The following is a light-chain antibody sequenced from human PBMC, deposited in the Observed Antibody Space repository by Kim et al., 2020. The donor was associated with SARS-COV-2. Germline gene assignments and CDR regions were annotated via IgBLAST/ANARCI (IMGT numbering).Light chain of an antibody. J-gene: IGLJ2*01. V-gene: IGLV3-21*02. Sequence: APGQTATITCGGNNIGDKSVHWYQQKPGQAPVLVLYFDNNRPSGIPERFSGSNSGNTATLTISRVEAGDEADYYCHVWDSSSDHVVFGGGTQLTVL. CDR1: NIGDKS. CDR2: FDN. CDR3: HVWDSSSDHVV.